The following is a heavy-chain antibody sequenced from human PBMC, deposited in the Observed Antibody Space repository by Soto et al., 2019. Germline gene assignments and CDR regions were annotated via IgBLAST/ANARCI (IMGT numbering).Heavy chain of an antibody. Sequence: ASETLSLTCAVSGDSISSGGYSWNWIRQAPGKGLEWIGYIYQSGSTSYNPSLKSRVTISVDRSKNQFSLKLNSVTAADTAVYYCVRGPSGDKVHYWGQGALVTVSS. V-gene: IGHV4-30-2*01. CDR3: VRGPSGDKVHY. CDR1: GDSISSGGYS. CDR2: IYQSGST. J-gene: IGHJ4*02. D-gene: IGHD7-27*01.